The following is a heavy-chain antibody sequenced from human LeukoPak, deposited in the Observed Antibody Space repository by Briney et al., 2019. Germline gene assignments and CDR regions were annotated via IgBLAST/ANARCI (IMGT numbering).Heavy chain of an antibody. V-gene: IGHV5-51*01. CDR2: VYPGDSHT. CDR3: ARQGSSSWYVASGY. J-gene: IGHJ1*01. D-gene: IGHD6-13*01. Sequence: GESLKISCKGSGYNFTNYWIGWVRQMPGKGLEWMGIVYPGDSHTRYSPSFQGQVTISADKSISTAYLQWSSLKASDTAVYYCARQGSSSWYVASGYWGQGTLATASS. CDR1: GYNFTNYW.